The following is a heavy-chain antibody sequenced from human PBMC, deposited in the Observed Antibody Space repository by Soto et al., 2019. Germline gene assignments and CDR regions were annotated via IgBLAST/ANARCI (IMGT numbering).Heavy chain of an antibody. V-gene: IGHV3-73*02. CDR3: TRPGSLKWDDY. CDR2: IRSKANSYAT. J-gene: IGHJ4*02. Sequence: EVQLVESGGGLVQPGGSLKLSCAASGFTFSGSAMHWVRQASGKGLEWVGRIRSKANSYATAYAASVKGRFTISRDDSKNTAYLQMNSLKTKDTAVYHCTRPGSLKWDDYWGQGTLVTVSS. D-gene: IGHD1-26*01. CDR1: GFTFSGSA.